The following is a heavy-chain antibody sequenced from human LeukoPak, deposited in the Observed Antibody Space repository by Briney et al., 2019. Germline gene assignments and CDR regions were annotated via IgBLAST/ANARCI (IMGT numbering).Heavy chain of an antibody. J-gene: IGHJ4*02. CDR3: VRGHGGY. Sequence: PSETLSLTCTVSGGSVSSSIYHWFWIRQPPGKGLEWIGFTYNGGSTYYNPSLKSRVTISVDMAKHQFSLKVMSVTAADTAVYYCVRGHGGYWGQGTLVTVSS. V-gene: IGHV4-61*01. CDR1: GGSVSSSIYH. CDR2: TYNGGST.